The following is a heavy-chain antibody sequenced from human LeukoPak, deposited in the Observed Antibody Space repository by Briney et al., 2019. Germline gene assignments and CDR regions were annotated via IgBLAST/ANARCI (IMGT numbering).Heavy chain of an antibody. CDR1: GGSFSGYY. Sequence: SETLSLTCAVYGGSFSGYYWSWIRQPPGKGLEWIGEINHSGSTNYNPSLKSRVTISVDTSKNQFSLKLSSVTAADTAVYYCARGNVVVPAAMGYYYYYGMDVWGQGTTVTVSS. D-gene: IGHD2-2*01. CDR2: INHSGST. CDR3: ARGNVVVPAAMGYYYYYGMDV. J-gene: IGHJ6*02. V-gene: IGHV4-34*01.